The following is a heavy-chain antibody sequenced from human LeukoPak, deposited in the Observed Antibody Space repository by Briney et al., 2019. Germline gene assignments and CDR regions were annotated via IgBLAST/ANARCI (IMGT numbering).Heavy chain of an antibody. CDR3: AREFMRVTAFDI. D-gene: IGHD2-21*02. CDR1: GYPFSDNY. J-gene: IGHJ3*02. CDR2: INPHSGGT. Sequence: ASVKVSCKSSGYPFSDNYIHWVRQAPGQGLEWMGWINPHSGGTNYGENFQGRVTLTRDTSISTAYMDLSSLLSDDSAVYYCAREFMRVTAFDIWGQGTMVTVSS. V-gene: IGHV1-2*02.